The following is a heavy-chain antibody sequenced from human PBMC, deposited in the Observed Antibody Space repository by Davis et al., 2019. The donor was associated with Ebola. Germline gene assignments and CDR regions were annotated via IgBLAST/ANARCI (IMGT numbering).Heavy chain of an antibody. CDR3: AKVPVEVADEYFQD. CDR2: INSYGIGT. J-gene: IGHJ1*01. Sequence: GESLKISCAASGFPFSNYAMAWVRQAPGKGLEWVSSINSYGIGTYYADSVKGRFTISRDNSRNTLFLQMNSLEDQDTALYFCAKVPVEVADEYFQDWGQGTLVTVSS. CDR1: GFPFSNYA. D-gene: IGHD6-19*01. V-gene: IGHV3-23*05.